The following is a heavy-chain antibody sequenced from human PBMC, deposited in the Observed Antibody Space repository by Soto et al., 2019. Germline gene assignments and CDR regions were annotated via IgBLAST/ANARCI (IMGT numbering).Heavy chain of an antibody. J-gene: IGHJ6*02. Sequence: PSETLSLTCTVSGGSISSSSYYWGWIRQPPGKGLEWIGSIYYSGSTYYNPSLKSRVTISVDTSKNQFSLKLSSVTAADTAVYYCATMTGADYYYGMDVWGQGTTVTVS. CDR1: GGSISSSSYY. CDR3: ATMTGADYYYGMDV. V-gene: IGHV4-39*01. D-gene: IGHD3-9*01. CDR2: IYYSGST.